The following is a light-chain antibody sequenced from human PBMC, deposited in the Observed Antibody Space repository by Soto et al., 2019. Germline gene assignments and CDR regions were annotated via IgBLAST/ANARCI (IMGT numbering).Light chain of an antibody. V-gene: IGLV2-14*03. Sequence: QSALTQPASESASPGQSITISCTGTSSDIGGYSYVSWYQQHPGKAPKLIIYAVNDRPSGVSNRFSGSKSVNTASLTISGLQAEDEADYYCSSYSSSSTLVFGSGTKVTVL. J-gene: IGLJ1*01. CDR1: SSDIGGYSY. CDR2: AVN. CDR3: SSYSSSSTLV.